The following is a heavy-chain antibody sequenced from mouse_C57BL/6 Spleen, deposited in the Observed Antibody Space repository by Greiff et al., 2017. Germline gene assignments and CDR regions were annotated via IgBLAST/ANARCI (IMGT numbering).Heavy chain of an antibody. CDR2: IWSGGST. V-gene: IGHV2-2*01. J-gene: IGHJ4*01. D-gene: IGHD4-1*01. CDR3: ARLTGNLYAMDY. CDR1: GFSLTSYG. Sequence: QVQLQQSGPGLVQPSQSLSITCTVSGFSLTSYGVHWVRQSPGKGLEWLGVIWSGGSTDYNAAFISRLSISKDNSKSKVFFKMNSLQADDTAIYYCARLTGNLYAMDYWGQGTSVTVSS.